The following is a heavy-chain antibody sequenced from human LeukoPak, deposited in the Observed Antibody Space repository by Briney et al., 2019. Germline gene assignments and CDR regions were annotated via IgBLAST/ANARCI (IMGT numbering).Heavy chain of an antibody. CDR2: VSWNSGNI. Sequence: GGSLRLSCAASGFTFADYAMQWVRHAPGKGLEWVSGVSWNSGNIGYAESVKGRFTISRDNAKNSLYLQMNSLRAEDTALYYCTKSPRWAAAPDYWGRGTLVTVSS. CDR1: GFTFADYA. J-gene: IGHJ4*02. V-gene: IGHV3-9*01. CDR3: TKSPRWAAAPDY. D-gene: IGHD6-13*01.